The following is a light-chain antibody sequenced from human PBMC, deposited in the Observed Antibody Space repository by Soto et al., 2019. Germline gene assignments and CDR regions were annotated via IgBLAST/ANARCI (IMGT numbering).Light chain of an antibody. CDR1: QSVLYSSNNKNY. CDR2: WAS. CDR3: QQYYNTPLT. J-gene: IGKJ4*01. Sequence: DIVMTQSPYSLAVSLGERATINCKSSQSVLYSSNNKNYLAWYQQKPGQPPKLLIYWASTRESGVPDRFSGSGSGTDFTLTISSLQAEDVAVYYCQQYYNTPLTFGGGTKVDIK. V-gene: IGKV4-1*01.